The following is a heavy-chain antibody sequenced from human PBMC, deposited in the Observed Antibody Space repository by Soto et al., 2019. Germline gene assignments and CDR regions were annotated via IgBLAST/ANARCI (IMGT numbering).Heavy chain of an antibody. Sequence: ASVKVSCKVSGYTLTELSMHWVRQAPGKGLKWMGGFDPEDGETIYAQKFQGRVTMTEDTSTDTAYMELSSLRSEDTAVYYCATDWGGVVPAAIPGYYYYGMDVWGQGTTVTVSS. CDR1: GYTLTELS. CDR3: ATDWGGVVPAAIPGYYYYGMDV. CDR2: FDPEDGET. J-gene: IGHJ6*02. D-gene: IGHD2-2*02. V-gene: IGHV1-24*01.